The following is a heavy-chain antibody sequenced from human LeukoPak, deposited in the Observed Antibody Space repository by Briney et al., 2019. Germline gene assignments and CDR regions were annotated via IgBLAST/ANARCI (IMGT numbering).Heavy chain of an antibody. D-gene: IGHD3-10*01. J-gene: IGHJ4*02. CDR3: AREWYGSGSYPHY. Sequence: GSVKVSCKASGYTFTSYGISWVRQAPGQGLEWMGCISAYNGNTNYAQTLKGRVTMSTDTAASTAYMELRSLRSDGTAVYYCAREWYGSGSYPHYWGQGPLVTVST. V-gene: IGHV1-18*01. CDR1: GYTFTSYG. CDR2: ISAYNGNT.